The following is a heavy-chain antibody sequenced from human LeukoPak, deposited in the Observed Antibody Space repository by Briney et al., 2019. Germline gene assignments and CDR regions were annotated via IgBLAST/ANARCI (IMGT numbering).Heavy chain of an antibody. V-gene: IGHV1-46*01. J-gene: IGHJ5*02. Sequence: ASVTVSFKSSGFPFTIYYIHWVRQAPGQGLEWMGIINPSGGRTTYAQKFQGRVTMTRDTSTSTVYMELSSLRSEDTDTAVYYCAREGPGSGWFDPWGQGTLVTVSS. CDR1: GFPFTIYY. CDR2: INPSGGRT. D-gene: IGHD1-26*01. CDR3: AREGPGSGWFDP.